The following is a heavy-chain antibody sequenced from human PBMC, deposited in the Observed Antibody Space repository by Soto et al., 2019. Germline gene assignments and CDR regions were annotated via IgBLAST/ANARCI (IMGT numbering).Heavy chain of an antibody. CDR3: ARAADDYGFWSGYLY. CDR1: GFTFSSYA. D-gene: IGHD3-3*01. CDR2: ISDSGGSS. Sequence: EVQLLESGGGLVQPGGSLRLSCAASGFTFSSYAMSWVRQAPGKGLEWVSSISDSGGSSYYGHSVKGRFTISRDNSKNTLYLQMNNLRAEDTAGYFCARAADDYGFWSGYLYWGQGTLVSVSS. V-gene: IGHV3-23*02. J-gene: IGHJ4*02.